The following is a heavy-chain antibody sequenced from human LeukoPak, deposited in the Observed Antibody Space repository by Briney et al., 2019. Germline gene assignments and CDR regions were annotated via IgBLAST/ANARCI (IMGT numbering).Heavy chain of an antibody. V-gene: IGHV4-4*07. CDR1: GGSISSYY. D-gene: IGHD3/OR15-3a*01. CDR2: INTSGST. CDR3: AKDTWTNWFDP. J-gene: IGHJ5*02. Sequence: SETLSLTCTVSGGSISSYYWSWIRQPAGKGLEWIGRINTSGSTNYNPSLKSRVTMSVDTSKNQFSLKLSSVTAADTAVYYCAKDTWTNWFDPWGQGTLVTVSS.